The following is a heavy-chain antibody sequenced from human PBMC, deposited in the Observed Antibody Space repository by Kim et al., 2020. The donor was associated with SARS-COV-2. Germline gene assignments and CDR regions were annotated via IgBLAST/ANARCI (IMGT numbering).Heavy chain of an antibody. D-gene: IGHD6-19*01. V-gene: IGHV3-30*18. Sequence: GGSLRLSCTASGFTFSSHAMHWVRQAPGKGLEWVAGIFYDGSNKYYGDSVKGRFSISRDNSKNTLYLQMNSLRAEDTAVYYCAKRHDSACPLVDYWGQGT. CDR1: GFTFSSHA. CDR2: IFYDGSNK. CDR3: AKRHDSACPLVDY. J-gene: IGHJ4*02.